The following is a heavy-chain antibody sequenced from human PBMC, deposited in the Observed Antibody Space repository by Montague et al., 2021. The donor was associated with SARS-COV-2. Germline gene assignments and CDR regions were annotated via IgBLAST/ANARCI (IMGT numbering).Heavy chain of an antibody. Sequence: SETLSLTCTVSGGSISSSSYYWGWIRQPPGKGLEWIGSIYYSGSTYYNPSLKSRVTISVDTSKNQFSLKPSSVTAADTAVYYCARVGRQQLVRLFGMDVWGQGTTVTVSS. J-gene: IGHJ6*02. CDR2: IYYSGST. D-gene: IGHD6-13*01. CDR3: ARVGRQQLVRLFGMDV. V-gene: IGHV4-39*07. CDR1: GGSISSSSYY.